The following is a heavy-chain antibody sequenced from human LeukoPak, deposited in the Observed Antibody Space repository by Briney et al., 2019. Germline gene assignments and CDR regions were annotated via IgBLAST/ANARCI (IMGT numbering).Heavy chain of an antibody. J-gene: IGHJ4*02. D-gene: IGHD3-10*01. Sequence: GGSLRLSCAASGFPFSSYAMHWVRQAPGKGLEYVSAISSNGGSTYYANSVKGRFTISRDNAKNSLYLQMNSLRAEDTAVYYCARDSGGSTFDYWGQGTLVTVSS. CDR1: GFPFSSYA. CDR3: ARDSGGSTFDY. V-gene: IGHV3-64*01. CDR2: ISSNGGST.